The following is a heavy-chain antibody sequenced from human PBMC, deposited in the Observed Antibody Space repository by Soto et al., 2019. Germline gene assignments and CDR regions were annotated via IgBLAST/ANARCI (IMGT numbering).Heavy chain of an antibody. CDR1: GFTFSSYA. V-gene: IGHV3-23*01. D-gene: IGHD4-17*01. CDR3: AKASRDYAWIFDY. CDR2: LSAGGGTT. Sequence: EVQLLESGGGLVQPGGSLRLSCAASGFTFSSYAMSWVRQAPGKGLEWVSALSAGGGTTYYADSVKGRFTISRDSSKNTLYLQMNCLRVEDAAVYYCAKASRDYAWIFDYWGQGILVTVSS. J-gene: IGHJ4*02.